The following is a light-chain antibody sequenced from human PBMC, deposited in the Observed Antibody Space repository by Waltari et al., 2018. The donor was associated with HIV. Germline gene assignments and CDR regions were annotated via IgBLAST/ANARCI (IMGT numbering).Light chain of an antibody. J-gene: IGLJ1*01. Sequence: QSAPTQPASVSGSPGHSITISCTGTNNDVGTYNLVSWYQHHPGKAPRVIIYEDTKRPSGISSRFSGSKSGNTASLTISGLLPEDEAYYYCYSYAGHSTYVFGSGTKVFVL. CDR3: YSYAGHSTYV. CDR1: NNDVGTYNL. V-gene: IGLV2-23*01. CDR2: EDT.